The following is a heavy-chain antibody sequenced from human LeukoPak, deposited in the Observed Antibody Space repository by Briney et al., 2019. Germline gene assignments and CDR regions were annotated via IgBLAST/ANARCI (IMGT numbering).Heavy chain of an antibody. CDR1: GFIFSNYW. J-gene: IGHJ3*02. V-gene: IGHV3-7*01. Sequence: PGGSLRLSCATSGFIFSNYWMTWVRQAPGKGLEWVANVKADGNDKNFVDSVKGRFTVSRDNAKNSLYLQMNSLRAEDTAVYYCANAPGFDIWGQGTMVTVSS. D-gene: IGHD4/OR15-4a*01. CDR3: ANAPGFDI. CDR2: VKADGNDK.